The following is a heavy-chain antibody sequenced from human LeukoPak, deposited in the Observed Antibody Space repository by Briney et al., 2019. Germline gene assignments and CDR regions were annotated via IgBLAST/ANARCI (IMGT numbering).Heavy chain of an antibody. D-gene: IGHD4-17*01. V-gene: IGHV3-23*01. CDR3: AIIDDYGDYGGY. CDR1: GFTFSSYA. J-gene: IGHJ4*02. Sequence: GGSLRLSCAASGFTFSSYAMSWVRQALGKGLEWVSAISGSGGSTYYADSVKGRFTISRDNSKNTLYLQMNSLRAEDTAVYYCAIIDDYGDYGGYWGQGTLVTVSS. CDR2: ISGSGGST.